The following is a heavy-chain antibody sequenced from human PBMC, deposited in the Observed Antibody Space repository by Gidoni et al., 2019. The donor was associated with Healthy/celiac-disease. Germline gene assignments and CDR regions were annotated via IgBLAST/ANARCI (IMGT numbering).Heavy chain of an antibody. V-gene: IGHV3-74*01. CDR2: ITADGSVT. J-gene: IGHJ4*02. CDR1: GFTFSSYW. D-gene: IGHD3-16*01. Sequence: EVQLVESGGGLVQPGGSLRLSCAASGFTFSSYWMNWVRQGPGKGLVWVSRITADGSVTTYADSVKGRFTISRDNAKNTLYLQMNSLRADDTAVYYCVPVTWGSGAYLNNYWGQGTLVTVSS. CDR3: VPVTWGSGAYLNNY.